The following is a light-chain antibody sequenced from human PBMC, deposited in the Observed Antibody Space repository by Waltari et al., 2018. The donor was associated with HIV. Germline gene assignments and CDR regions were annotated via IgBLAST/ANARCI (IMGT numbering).Light chain of an antibody. Sequence: SSDLAQDPAVSVALGQAVKITCLGDRPWKNFAASYQQKPGQAPTVVLFGNNNRASGIPARFSGSRSRNTASLTITGAQAEDEADYYCYSRDKSDSHSVFGTGTKVTVL. J-gene: IGLJ1*01. V-gene: IGLV3-19*01. CDR2: GNN. CDR3: YSRDKSDSHSV. CDR1: RPWKNF.